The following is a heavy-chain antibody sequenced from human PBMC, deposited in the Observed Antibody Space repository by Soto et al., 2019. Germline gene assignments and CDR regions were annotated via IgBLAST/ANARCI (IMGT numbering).Heavy chain of an antibody. D-gene: IGHD3-10*01. CDR3: ARGGDNSPWYYNL. CDR1: GVSIINNY. V-gene: IGHV4-59*01. CDR2: VFSTGTT. J-gene: IGHJ4*02. Sequence: PGTLSLTYTVSGVSIINNYWTWLRQSPGKGLEWIGYVFSTGTTNYNPSLESRVTISVDTTKNQLSLKLRSATAADTAVYYCARGGDNSPWYYNLWGQGTVVTVS.